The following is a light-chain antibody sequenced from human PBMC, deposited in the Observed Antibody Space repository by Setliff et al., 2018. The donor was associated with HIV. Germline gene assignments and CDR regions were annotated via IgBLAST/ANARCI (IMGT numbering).Light chain of an antibody. CDR2: EVN. CDR3: CSYAGSTTYV. V-gene: IGLV2-14*01. CDR1: SSNVGGYNY. J-gene: IGLJ1*01. Sequence: QSALTQPASVSGSPGQSITISCTGTSSNVGGYNYVSWYQQHPGKAPKLIIYEVNYRPSGVSNRFSGSKSGNTASLTISGFQAEDEADYYCCSYAGSTTYVFGTGTKVTVL.